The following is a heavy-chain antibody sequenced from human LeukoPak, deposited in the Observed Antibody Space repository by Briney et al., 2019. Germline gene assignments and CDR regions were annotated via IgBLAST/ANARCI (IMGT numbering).Heavy chain of an antibody. V-gene: IGHV1-69*04. CDR3: ARGTNTAMVPYYFDY. CDR1: GGTFSSYA. Sequence: GASVKVSCKASGGTFSSYAISWVRQAPGQGLEWMGRIIPILGIANYAQKFQGRVTITADKSTSTAYMELSSLRSEDTAVYYCARGTNTAMVPYYFDYWGQGTLVTVSS. CDR2: IIPILGIA. D-gene: IGHD5-18*01. J-gene: IGHJ4*02.